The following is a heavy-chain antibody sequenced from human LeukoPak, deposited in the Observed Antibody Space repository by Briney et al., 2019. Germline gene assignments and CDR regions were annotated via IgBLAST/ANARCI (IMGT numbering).Heavy chain of an antibody. CDR3: ARGLGDSSGYYSSYFDY. J-gene: IGHJ4*02. V-gene: IGHV4-4*07. D-gene: IGHD3-22*01. CDR2: IYTSGST. CDR1: GGSISSYY. Sequence: SETLSLTCTVSGGSISSYYWSWIRQPAGKGLEWIGRIYTSGSTNYNPSLKSRVTMSVDTSKNQFSLKLSSVTAADTAVYYCARGLGDSSGYYSSYFDYWGQGTLVTVSS.